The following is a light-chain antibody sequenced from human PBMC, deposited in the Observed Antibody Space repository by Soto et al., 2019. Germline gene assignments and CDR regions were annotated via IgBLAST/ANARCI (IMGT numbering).Light chain of an antibody. V-gene: IGKV3-20*01. CDR1: QSVSSSY. CDR2: GAS. J-gene: IGKJ2*01. Sequence: EIVLTQSPGTLSLSPGERATLSCRASQSVSSSYLAWYQQKPGQAPRLLIYGASNRATGIPDRFSGSGSGTDFTLTISRLEPEDFRVYFCQQYNNSPEYTFGQGTKLEIK. CDR3: QQYNNSPEYT.